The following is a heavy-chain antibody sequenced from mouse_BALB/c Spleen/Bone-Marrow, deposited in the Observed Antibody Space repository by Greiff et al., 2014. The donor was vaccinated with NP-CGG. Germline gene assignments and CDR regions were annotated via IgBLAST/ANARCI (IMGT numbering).Heavy chain of an antibody. CDR1: GYTFTRYW. Sequence: QVQLQQSGAELLKPGTSVKLSCKASGYTFTRYWMHWVKQRPGQGLEWIGGLNPSNDHTNYNGKFKNKATVTVDKSSSTAYMQLSSLTSEDSAVYYCARMITTRGFDYWGQGTTLTVSS. CDR2: LNPSNDHT. J-gene: IGHJ2*01. V-gene: IGHV1S81*02. CDR3: ARMITTRGFDY. D-gene: IGHD2-4*01.